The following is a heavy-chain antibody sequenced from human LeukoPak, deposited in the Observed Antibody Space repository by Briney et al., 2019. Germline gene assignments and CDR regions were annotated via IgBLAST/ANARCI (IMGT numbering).Heavy chain of an antibody. Sequence: SETLSLTCTVSGGSISSYYWSWLRQPPGKGLEWIGYIYYSGSTNYSPSLKSRVTISVDTSKNQFSLKLSSVTAADTAVYYCARTPRSTGYMDVWGKGTTVTVSS. J-gene: IGHJ6*03. CDR3: ARTPRSTGYMDV. CDR1: GGSISSYY. CDR2: IYYSGST. V-gene: IGHV4-59*01.